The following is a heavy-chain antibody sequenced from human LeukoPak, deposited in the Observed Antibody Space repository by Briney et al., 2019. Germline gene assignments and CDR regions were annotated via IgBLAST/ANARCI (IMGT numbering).Heavy chain of an antibody. CDR2: IYRDGSS. CDR1: GLSVSSNY. D-gene: IGHD3-9*01. V-gene: IGHV3-66*01. CDR3: ARSFYDILIGYYQYFDY. Sequence: GGSLRLSCVASGLSVSSNYMSWVRQAPGKGLEWVSVIYRDGSSYYAESVKGRFTISRDNSKNTLHIQMNSLRAEDTAVYYCARSFYDILIGYYQYFDYWGQGTLVTVSS. J-gene: IGHJ4*02.